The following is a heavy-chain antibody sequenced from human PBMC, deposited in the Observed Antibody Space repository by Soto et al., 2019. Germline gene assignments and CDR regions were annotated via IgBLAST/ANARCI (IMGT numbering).Heavy chain of an antibody. D-gene: IGHD3-3*01. CDR2: ISAYNGNT. V-gene: IGHV1-18*04. CDR1: GYTFTSYG. J-gene: IGHJ5*02. CDR3: ARWEWVGNWFDP. Sequence: ASVKVSCKASGYTFTSYGISWVRQAPGQGLEWMGWISAYNGNTNYAQKLQGRVTMTTDTSTSTAYMELRSLRSDDTAFYYCARWEWVGNWFDPWGQGTLVTVSS.